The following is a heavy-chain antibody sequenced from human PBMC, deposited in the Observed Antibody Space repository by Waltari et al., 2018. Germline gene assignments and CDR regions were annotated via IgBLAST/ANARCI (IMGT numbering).Heavy chain of an antibody. D-gene: IGHD5-18*01. CDR1: GYYFPSHW. CDR2: LNPGDSET. Sequence: EVQLVQSGAEVKKPGESLNISCKGFGYYFPSHWIAWVRQMPGKGLGWMGILNPGDSETRDSPSFQGQVTFSADKSVSTAYLQWSSLKASDTAIYYCARLDTAPANAFDFWGQGTTVTVSS. CDR3: ARLDTAPANAFDF. J-gene: IGHJ6*02. V-gene: IGHV5-51*03.